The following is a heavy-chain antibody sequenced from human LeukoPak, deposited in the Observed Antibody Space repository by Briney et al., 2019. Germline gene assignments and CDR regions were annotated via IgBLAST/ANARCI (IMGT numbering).Heavy chain of an antibody. D-gene: IGHD3-22*01. CDR3: ARTPMYYYDNSGYYN. CDR1: GYSISSGYY. J-gene: IGHJ4*02. Sequence: SSETLSLTCTVSGYSISSGYYWGWIRQPAGKGLEWIGLIYTSGSTNYNPSLKSRVTMSVDTSKKQFSLKLSSVTAADTAVYYCARTPMYYYDNSGYYNWGQGTLVTVSS. CDR2: IYTSGST. V-gene: IGHV4-4*07.